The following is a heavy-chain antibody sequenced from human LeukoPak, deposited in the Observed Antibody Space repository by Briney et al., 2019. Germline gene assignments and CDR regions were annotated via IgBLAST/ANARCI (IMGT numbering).Heavy chain of an antibody. CDR3: ARGDVVVSAAVRFDP. J-gene: IGHJ5*02. Sequence: ASVKVSCKASGYTFTSYGITWVRQAPGQGLEWMGWISAHNGKTNYAQKFQGRVTMTTDTPTSTAYMELRSLRSDDTAVYYCARGDVVVSAAVRFDPWGQGTPVTASS. CDR1: GYTFTSYG. V-gene: IGHV1-18*01. CDR2: ISAHNGKT. D-gene: IGHD2-2*01.